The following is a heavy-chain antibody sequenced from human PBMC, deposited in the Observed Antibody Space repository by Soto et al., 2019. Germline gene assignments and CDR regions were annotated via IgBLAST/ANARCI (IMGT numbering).Heavy chain of an antibody. CDR3: ARDQLYYNDISGRPLNAFDV. V-gene: IGHV3-21*01. J-gene: IGHJ3*01. D-gene: IGHD3-22*01. CDR1: GFTFSSYS. Sequence: GGSLRLSCAASGFTFSSYSMNWVRQAPGKGLEWVSSISSSGSYIYYADSVKGRFTISRDNAKNSLYLQMNSLRAEDTAVYYCARDQLYYNDISGRPLNAFDVWGQGTMVTVSS. CDR2: ISSSGSYI.